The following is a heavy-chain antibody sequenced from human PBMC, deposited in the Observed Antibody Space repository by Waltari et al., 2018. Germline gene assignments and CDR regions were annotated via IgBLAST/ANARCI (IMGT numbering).Heavy chain of an antibody. CDR1: GFAFSGYS. V-gene: IGHV3-48*01. Sequence: GSLRLSCAASGFAFSGYSMNWVRQAPGKGLGWVSYISSGSETVYYADSVKGRFTFSRDNAKNSLYLQMNNLRAEDTAVYYCVRDSRGDYYFSYYLAVWGKGTTVTVSS. J-gene: IGHJ6*03. D-gene: IGHD3-16*01. CDR2: ISSGSETV. CDR3: VRDSRGDYYFSYYLAV.